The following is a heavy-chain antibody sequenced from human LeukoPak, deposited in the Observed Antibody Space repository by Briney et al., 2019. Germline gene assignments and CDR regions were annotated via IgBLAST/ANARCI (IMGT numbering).Heavy chain of an antibody. CDR1: GGTFSSYA. J-gene: IGHJ4*02. V-gene: IGHV1-69*05. CDR2: IIPIFGTA. CDR3: ASGGYSYGIYFDY. Sequence: AASVKVSCKASGGTFSSYAISWVRQAPEQGLEWMGGIIPIFGTANYAQKFQGRVTITTDESTSTAYMELSSLRSEDTAVYYCASGGYSYGIYFDYWGQGTLVTVSS. D-gene: IGHD5-18*01.